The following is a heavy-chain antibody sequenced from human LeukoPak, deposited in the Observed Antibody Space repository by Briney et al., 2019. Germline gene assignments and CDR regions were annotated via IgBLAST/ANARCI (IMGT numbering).Heavy chain of an antibody. J-gene: IGHJ4*02. CDR1: GFTFSSYS. CDR2: ISHGSLRL. CDR3: ATAPTEDGDGSSPGY. D-gene: IGHD4-17*01. Sequence: GGSLRLSCAASGFTFSSYSMNWVRQAPGKGLEWVSYISHGSLRLFYADSVEGRFTLSRDDAKNSLYLQMNSLRAEDTAVYYCATAPTEDGDGSSPGYWGQGTLVTVSS. V-gene: IGHV3-48*01.